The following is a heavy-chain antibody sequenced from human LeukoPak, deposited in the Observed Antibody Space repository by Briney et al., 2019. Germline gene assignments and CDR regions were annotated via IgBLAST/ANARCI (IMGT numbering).Heavy chain of an antibody. D-gene: IGHD3-10*01. CDR2: IYYSGST. J-gene: IGHJ4*02. CDR1: GGSISSGDYY. Sequence: SQTLSLTCSVSGGSISSGDYYWSWIRQTPGKGLEWIGNIYYSGSTNYNASGKRRITISLDTSRNQSSLKLTSVTAADTAVYFCARNSVLLWFRELDYWGQGTLVTVSS. CDR3: ARNSVLLWFRELDY. V-gene: IGHV4-30-4*01.